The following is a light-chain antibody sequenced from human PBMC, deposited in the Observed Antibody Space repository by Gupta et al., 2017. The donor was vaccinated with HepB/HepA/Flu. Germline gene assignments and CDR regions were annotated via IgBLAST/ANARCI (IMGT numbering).Light chain of an antibody. CDR2: AAS. Sequence: DIQMTQSPSSLSASVGDRVTITCRASQSIGSYLNWYQQKPGKAPNLLIYAASNLQSGVPSRFSGSGSETDFTLTISSQQPEDFATYYCQQGYSAPRVTFGPGTKVDIK. CDR3: QQGYSAPRVT. CDR1: QSIGSY. V-gene: IGKV1-39*01. J-gene: IGKJ3*01.